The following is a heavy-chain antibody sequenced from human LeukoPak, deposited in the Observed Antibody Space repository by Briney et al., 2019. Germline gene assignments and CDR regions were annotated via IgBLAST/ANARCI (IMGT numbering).Heavy chain of an antibody. Sequence: SETLSLTCAVSGGSISSSNWWSWVRQPPGKGLEWIGEIYHSGSTNYNPSLKSRVTISVDKSKNQFSLKLSSVTAADTAVYYCARDDPGSEEAFDYWGQGTLVTVSS. D-gene: IGHD1-26*01. CDR1: GGSISSSNW. V-gene: IGHV4-4*02. J-gene: IGHJ4*02. CDR2: IYHSGST. CDR3: ARDDPGSEEAFDY.